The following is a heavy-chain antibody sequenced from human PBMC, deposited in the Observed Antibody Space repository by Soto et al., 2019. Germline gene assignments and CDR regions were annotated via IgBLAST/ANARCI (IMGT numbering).Heavy chain of an antibody. Sequence: PGGSLRLSCAASGFMFSYYGMHWVRQAPGKGLEWVAVIWYDGSNENYADSVKGRFTISRDNSKKTLYLQMNSLRVEGTAMYYCARDRVEGDGWFDPWGQGTLVTVSS. V-gene: IGHV3-33*01. CDR2: IWYDGSNE. CDR3: ARDRVEGDGWFDP. D-gene: IGHD3-16*01. CDR1: GFMFSYYG. J-gene: IGHJ5*02.